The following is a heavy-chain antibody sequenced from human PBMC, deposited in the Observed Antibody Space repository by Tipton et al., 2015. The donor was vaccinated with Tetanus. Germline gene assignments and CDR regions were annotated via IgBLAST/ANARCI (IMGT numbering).Heavy chain of an antibody. Sequence: TLSLTCAVYGGSFSGYYWSWIRQPPGKGLEWIGEINHSGSTNYNPPLKSRVTISVDTSKNQFSLKLSSVTAADTAVYYCARDHDYGDYYHSGYYYGMDVWGQGTTVTVSS. CDR1: GGSFSGYY. CDR3: ARDHDYGDYYHSGYYYGMDV. D-gene: IGHD4-17*01. CDR2: INHSGST. V-gene: IGHV4-34*01. J-gene: IGHJ6*02.